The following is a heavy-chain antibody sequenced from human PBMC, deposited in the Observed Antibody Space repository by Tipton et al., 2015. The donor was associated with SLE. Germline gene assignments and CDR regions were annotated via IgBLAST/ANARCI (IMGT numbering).Heavy chain of an antibody. V-gene: IGHV3-48*01. Sequence: SLRLSCAASGFTFSSYGMSWVRQAPGKGLEWVSYISSSSSTIYYADSVKGRFTISRDNAKNSLYLQMNSLRAEDTAVYYCARVGSGSRWGQGTLVTVSS. CDR1: GFTFSSYG. CDR3: ARVGSGSR. J-gene: IGHJ4*02. CDR2: ISSSSSTI. D-gene: IGHD3-10*01.